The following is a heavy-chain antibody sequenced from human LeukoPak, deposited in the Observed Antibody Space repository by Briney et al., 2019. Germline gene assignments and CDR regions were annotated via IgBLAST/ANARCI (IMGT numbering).Heavy chain of an antibody. J-gene: IGHJ4*02. V-gene: IGHV3-7*03. D-gene: IGHD6-19*01. CDR3: AKLIAVAGTDY. CDR1: GFTFSSYW. CDR2: IKQDGSEK. Sequence: GGSLRLSCAASGFTFSSYWRSWVRQAPGKGLEWVANIKQDGSEKYYVDSVKGRFTISRDNAKNSLYLQMNSLRAEDTAVYYCAKLIAVAGTDYWGQGTLVTVSS.